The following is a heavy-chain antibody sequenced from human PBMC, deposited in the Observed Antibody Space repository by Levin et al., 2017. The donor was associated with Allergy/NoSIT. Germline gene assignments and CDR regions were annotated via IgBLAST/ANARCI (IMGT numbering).Heavy chain of an antibody. V-gene: IGHV5-51*01. CDR2: IYPGNSNT. Sequence: GASVKVSCRASGYTFTSYYIAWVRQMPGKGLDWIGFIYPGNSNTRYSPSFEGQVTMSADGAISTAYLQWSSLKASDTAIYYCARLQPADDAYDMWGQGTMVTVSS. CDR3: ARLQPADDAYDM. J-gene: IGHJ3*02. CDR1: GYTFTSYY.